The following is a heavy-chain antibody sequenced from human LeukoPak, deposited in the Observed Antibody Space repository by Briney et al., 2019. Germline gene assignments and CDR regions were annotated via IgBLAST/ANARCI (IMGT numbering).Heavy chain of an antibody. D-gene: IGHD3-10*01. V-gene: IGHV3-30*04. CDR1: GFTFSSYA. J-gene: IGHJ5*02. CDR2: ISYDGSNK. Sequence: TGGSLRLSCAASGFTFSSYAMHWVRQAPGKGLEWVAVISYDGSNKYYADSVKGRFTISRDNSKNTLYLQMSSLRSEDTAVYYGASDRTMVRGVIIGGHWGSNWFDPWGQGTLVTVSS. CDR3: ASDRTMVRGVIIGGHWGSNWFDP.